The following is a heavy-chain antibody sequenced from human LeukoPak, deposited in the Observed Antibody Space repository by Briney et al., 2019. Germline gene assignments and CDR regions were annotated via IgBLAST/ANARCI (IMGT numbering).Heavy chain of an antibody. CDR3: ARSDFWSGYYLDY. V-gene: IGHV1-2*02. CDR1: GFTFSSYG. Sequence: GGSLRLSCAASGFTFSSYGMHWVRQAPGQGLEWMGWINPNSGGTNYAQKFQGRVTMSRDTSISTAYMEPSRLRSDDTAVYYCARSDFWSGYYLDYWGQGTLVTVSS. D-gene: IGHD3-3*01. CDR2: INPNSGGT. J-gene: IGHJ4*02.